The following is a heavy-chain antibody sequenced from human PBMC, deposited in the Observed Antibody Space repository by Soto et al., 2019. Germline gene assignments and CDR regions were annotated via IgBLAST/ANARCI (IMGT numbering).Heavy chain of an antibody. CDR2: IKNKANSYTT. CDR1: GFTFSAHY. J-gene: IGHJ4*02. V-gene: IGHV3-72*01. CDR3: ARVSLVGPSGGRYFDY. D-gene: IGHD1-26*01. Sequence: EVQLVESGGGLVQPGGSLRLPCAASGFTFSAHYMDWVRQAPGKGLEWVGGIKNKANSYTTEYAASGEGRFTTSREDSQNSLYLQMNSLKTEDTAVYYCARVSLVGPSGGRYFDYWGQGSQVAVSS.